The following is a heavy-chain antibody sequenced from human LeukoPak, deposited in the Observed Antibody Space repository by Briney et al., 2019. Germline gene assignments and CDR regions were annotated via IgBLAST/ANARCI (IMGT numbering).Heavy chain of an antibody. D-gene: IGHD3-10*01. Sequence: ASVKVSFNTSGYTFTDYYIHWVRQAPGQGLEWMGWINTNTGNPTYAQGFTGRFVFSLDTSVSTAYLQVSNLRAEDTAVYYCAKVAPMIRGPYYFYYMEVWGKGTTVTVSS. CDR2: INTNTGNP. J-gene: IGHJ6*03. V-gene: IGHV7-4-1*02. CDR3: AKVAPMIRGPYYFYYMEV. CDR1: GYTFTDYY.